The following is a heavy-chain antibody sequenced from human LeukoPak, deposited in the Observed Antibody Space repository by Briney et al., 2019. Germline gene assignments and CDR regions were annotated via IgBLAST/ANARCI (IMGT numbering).Heavy chain of an antibody. D-gene: IGHD6-6*01. V-gene: IGHV3-30-3*01. Sequence: GGSLRLSCAASGFTFSSYAMHWVRQAPGKGLEWVAVISYDGSNKYYADSVKGRFTISRDNSKNTLYLQMNSLRAEDTAVYYCAKDATGSSGNFDYWGQGTLVTVSS. CDR3: AKDATGSSGNFDY. CDR1: GFTFSSYA. J-gene: IGHJ4*02. CDR2: ISYDGSNK.